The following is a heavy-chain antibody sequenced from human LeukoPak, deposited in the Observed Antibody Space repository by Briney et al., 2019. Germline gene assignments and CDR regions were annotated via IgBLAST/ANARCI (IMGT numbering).Heavy chain of an antibody. V-gene: IGHV4-4*07. Sequence: SETLSLTCNVSGVSINIYYWSWLRQTPGKGLEWVGRSHGSGSTNYNPSLKNRLTISIDKSKNHLSLSLRSVTAADTALYFCARDGGYDSGVFDFWGQGTLVTVSS. CDR2: SHGSGST. J-gene: IGHJ4*02. CDR1: GVSINIYY. D-gene: IGHD3-22*01. CDR3: ARDGGYDSGVFDF.